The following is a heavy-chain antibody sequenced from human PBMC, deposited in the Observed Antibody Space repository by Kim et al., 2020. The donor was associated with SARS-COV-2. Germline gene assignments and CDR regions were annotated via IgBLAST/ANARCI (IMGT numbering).Heavy chain of an antibody. CDR1: GGSISSSSYY. J-gene: IGHJ5*02. CDR2: IYYSGST. Sequence: SETLSLTCTVSGGSISSSSYYWGWIRQPPGKGLEWIGSIYYSGSTYYNPSLKSRVTISVDTSKNQFSLKLSSVTAADTAVYYCARTYSRYCSGGSCYSRYLDPWGQGTLVTVSS. D-gene: IGHD2-15*01. V-gene: IGHV4-39*01. CDR3: ARTYSRYCSGGSCYSRYLDP.